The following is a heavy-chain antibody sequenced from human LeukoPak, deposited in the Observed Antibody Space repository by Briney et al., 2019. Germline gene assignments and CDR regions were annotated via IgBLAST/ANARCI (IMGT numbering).Heavy chain of an antibody. CDR1: GFTFSSYA. D-gene: IGHD2/OR15-2a*01. V-gene: IGHV3-30-3*01. J-gene: IGHJ3*02. CDR3: ARDQIGAFDI. Sequence: GGSLRLSCGASGFTFSSYAMHWVRQAPGKGLEWVAVISYDGSNKYYADSVKGRFTISRDNAKYSLYLQMNSLRAEDTAVYYCARDQIGAFDIWGQGTMVTVSS. CDR2: ISYDGSNK.